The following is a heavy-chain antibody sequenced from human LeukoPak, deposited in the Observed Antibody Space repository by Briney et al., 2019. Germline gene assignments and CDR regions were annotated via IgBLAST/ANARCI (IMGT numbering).Heavy chain of an antibody. CDR1: GFTFRSYA. J-gene: IGHJ3*02. Sequence: GGSLRLSCAGSGFTFRSYAMHWVRQAPGKGLEWVAVISYDGSNKDYADSVKGRFTISRDNSKNTLFLQMNSLRAEDTAVYYCAREIFNGFDIWGQGTMVTVSS. V-gene: IGHV3-30-3*01. CDR2: ISYDGSNK. CDR3: AREIFNGFDI.